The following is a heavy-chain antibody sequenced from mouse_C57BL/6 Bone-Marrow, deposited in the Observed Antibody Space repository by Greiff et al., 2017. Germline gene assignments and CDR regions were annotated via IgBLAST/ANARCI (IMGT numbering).Heavy chain of an antibody. CDR2: FNPSNGGT. J-gene: IGHJ2*01. V-gene: IGHV1-53*01. CDR3: APSNLDY. D-gene: IGHD2-10*02. CDR1: GYTFTSYW. Sequence: VQLQQPGTELVKPGASVKLSCKASGYTFTSYWMHWVKPRPGQGLEWIGNFNPSNGGTNYTEQVKSKATLTVDKSSSTAYIQLSILTSEDSAVYYCAPSNLDYWGQGTTLTVSS.